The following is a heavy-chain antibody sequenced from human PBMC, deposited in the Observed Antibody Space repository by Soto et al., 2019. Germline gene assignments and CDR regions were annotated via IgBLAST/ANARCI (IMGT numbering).Heavy chain of an antibody. Sequence: GPLRLPWVVAGFTVSNDYMTWVRQAPGKGLEWVSIIYSDGGTNYADSVRGRFTISRDRSKNTVYIHMSYLRAEYTAMYYCARADSGNQFDHWGQGTLVTVSS. CDR3: ARADSGNQFDH. CDR2: IYSDGGT. D-gene: IGHD6-25*01. J-gene: IGHJ5*02. V-gene: IGHV3-53*01. CDR1: GFTVSNDY.